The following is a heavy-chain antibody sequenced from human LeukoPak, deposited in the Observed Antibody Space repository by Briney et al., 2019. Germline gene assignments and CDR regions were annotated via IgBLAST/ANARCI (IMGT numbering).Heavy chain of an antibody. D-gene: IGHD3-22*01. CDR1: GFTFSDYY. Sequence: GGSLRLSCAASGFTFSDYYMSWVRQAPGKGLEWVSYISSSGSNIYYADSVKGRFTISRDNAKNSLYLQMNSLRAEDTAVYYCARVGATDSSTTYFDYWGQGTLVTVSS. CDR3: ARVGATDSSTTYFDY. J-gene: IGHJ4*02. CDR2: ISSSGSNI. V-gene: IGHV3-11*01.